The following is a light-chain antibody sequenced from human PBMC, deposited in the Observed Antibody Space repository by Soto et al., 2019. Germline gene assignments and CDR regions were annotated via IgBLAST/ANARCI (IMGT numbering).Light chain of an antibody. J-gene: IGKJ2*01. V-gene: IGKV3-20*01. CDR2: GAS. Sequence: EIVLTQSPGTLSLSPGDRATLSCRASQSLTSNYLAWYQQRPGQAPRLLISGASTRATGIPDRFGGTGSGTDFTLTISRQEPEDFAVYYCQQYDSSPYTFGQGTKVDIK. CDR3: QQYDSSPYT. CDR1: QSLTSNY.